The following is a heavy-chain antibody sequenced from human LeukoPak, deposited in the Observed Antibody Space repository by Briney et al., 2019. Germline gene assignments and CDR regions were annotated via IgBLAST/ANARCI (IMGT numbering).Heavy chain of an antibody. Sequence: GESLKISCKGSGYSFTSYWIVWVRQLPGKGLEWMGIIYTGDSDTRYSPSVQGQVTISADKSISTAYLQWSSLKASDTAMYYCARSLDAEPPDYWGQGTLVTVSS. CDR3: ARSLDAEPPDY. V-gene: IGHV5-51*01. CDR2: IYTGDSDT. J-gene: IGHJ4*02. CDR1: GYSFTSYW. D-gene: IGHD1-1*01.